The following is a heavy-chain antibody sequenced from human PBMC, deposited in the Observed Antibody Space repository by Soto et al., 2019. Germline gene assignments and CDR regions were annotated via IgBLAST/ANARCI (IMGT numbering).Heavy chain of an antibody. Sequence: DTLSLTWSFSGGSVNDHYWMWIRQPPGKALEWAAFMYHSGGTDYSPALQMRVSLSVDTSKNQFYLRLSSVTAADTAVYICARVEVRTDDMFYFDAWGQGTLVTISS. D-gene: IGHD2-8*01. CDR3: ARVEVRTDDMFYFDA. J-gene: IGHJ4*02. CDR2: MYHSGGT. CDR1: GGSVNDHY. V-gene: IGHV4-59*02.